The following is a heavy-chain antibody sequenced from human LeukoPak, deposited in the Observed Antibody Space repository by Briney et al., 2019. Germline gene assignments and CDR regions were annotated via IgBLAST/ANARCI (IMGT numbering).Heavy chain of an antibody. D-gene: IGHD4-23*01. Sequence: GGSLRLSRAASAFTVRSNDMSWVRQAPGKGLEWVSVVYTSGSVSYADSVKGRFTISRDNSKNTLNLQMNSLRTEDTAVYYCAGGATVVTLNYWGQGTLVTVSS. V-gene: IGHV3-66*02. J-gene: IGHJ4*02. CDR3: AGGATVVTLNY. CDR1: AFTVRSND. CDR2: VYTSGSV.